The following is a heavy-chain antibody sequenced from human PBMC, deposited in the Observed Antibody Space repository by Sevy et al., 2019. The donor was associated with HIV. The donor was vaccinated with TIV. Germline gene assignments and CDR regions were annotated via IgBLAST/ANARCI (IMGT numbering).Heavy chain of an antibody. D-gene: IGHD6-13*01. CDR1: GASIRVSSYY. CDR2: IYSYGET. V-gene: IGHV4-39*01. Sequence: SETLSLTCTVSGASIRVSSYYWAWIRQPPGKGVEWIGNIYSYGETYYNSSLKSRVTISVDTSKNQFSLSLTSVTAADTAIYFCARSMEQQLDAFDIWCQGTMVTVSS. J-gene: IGHJ3*02. CDR3: ARSMEQQLDAFDI.